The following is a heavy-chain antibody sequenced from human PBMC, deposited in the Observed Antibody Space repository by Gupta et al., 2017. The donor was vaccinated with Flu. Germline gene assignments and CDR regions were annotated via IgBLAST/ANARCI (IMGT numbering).Heavy chain of an antibody. D-gene: IGHD2-2*01. Sequence: RQPPGKGREWVGSVDYGGSTHYNPSLESRIIMSIDTSRSRFSLSLGSVTAADTAVYYCARRRNVVFPAQVDYWGQGILVTVSS. V-gene: IGHV4-39*01. CDR2: VDYGGST. J-gene: IGHJ4*02. CDR3: ARRRNVVFPAQVDY.